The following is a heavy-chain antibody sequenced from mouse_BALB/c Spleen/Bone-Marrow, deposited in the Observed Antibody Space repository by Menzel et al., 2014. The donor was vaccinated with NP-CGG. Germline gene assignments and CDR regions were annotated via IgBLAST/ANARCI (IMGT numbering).Heavy chain of an antibody. CDR3: ARDYYGSSDY. J-gene: IGHJ2*01. Sequence: EVKLMESGGGLVKPGGSLKLSCAASGFTFSSYGMSWVRQTPDKRLELVATINSNGGSTYYPDSVKGRFTISRDNAKNTLYLKMSSLKSEDTAMYYCARDYYGSSDYWGQGTTLTVSS. D-gene: IGHD1-1*01. CDR1: GFTFSSYG. CDR2: INSNGGST. V-gene: IGHV5-6-3*01.